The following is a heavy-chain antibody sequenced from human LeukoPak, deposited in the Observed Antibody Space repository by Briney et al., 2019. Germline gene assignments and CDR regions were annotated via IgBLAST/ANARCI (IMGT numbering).Heavy chain of an antibody. CDR1: GGSIRSNDYF. V-gene: IGHV4-39*07. D-gene: IGHD3-10*01. J-gene: IGHJ5*02. CDR3: AREVNHYGLRRNSFDP. CDR2: IDYSGDT. Sequence: SETLSLTCLVSGGSIRSNDYFWGWVRQSPGKGLEWIGSIDYSGDTYYNPSLKSRVSISLDTSKNQFSLRLNSVTAADTAVYYCAREVNHYGLRRNSFDPWGQGTQVTVSS.